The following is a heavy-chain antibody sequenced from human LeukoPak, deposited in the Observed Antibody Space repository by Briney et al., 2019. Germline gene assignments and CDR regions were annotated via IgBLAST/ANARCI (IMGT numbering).Heavy chain of an antibody. CDR1: GFTFDDYA. CDR3: AKGIGYSYGGNWFDP. D-gene: IGHD5-18*01. J-gene: IGHJ5*02. CDR2: ISWNSGSI. Sequence: GGSVRLSCAASGFTFDDYAMHWVRQAPGKGLEWVSGISWNSGSIGYADSVKGRFTISRDNAKNSLYLQMNSLRAEDMALYYCAKGIGYSYGGNWFDPWGQGTLVTVSS. V-gene: IGHV3-9*03.